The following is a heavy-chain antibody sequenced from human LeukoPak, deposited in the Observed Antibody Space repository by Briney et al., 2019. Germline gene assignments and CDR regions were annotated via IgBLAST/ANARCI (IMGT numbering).Heavy chain of an antibody. CDR1: GGSFSGYY. CDR2: INHSGST. CDR3: ARASTDYYDSSGYIGWFDP. V-gene: IGHV4-34*01. J-gene: IGHJ5*02. Sequence: SETLSLTCAVYGGSFSGYYWSWIRQPPGKGLGWIGEINHSGSTNYNPSLKSRVTISVDTSKNQFSLKLSSVTAADTAVYYCARASTDYYDSSGYIGWFDPWGQGTLVTVSS. D-gene: IGHD3-22*01.